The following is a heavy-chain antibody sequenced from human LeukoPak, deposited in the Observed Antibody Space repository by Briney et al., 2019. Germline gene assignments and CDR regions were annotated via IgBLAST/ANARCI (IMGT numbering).Heavy chain of an antibody. CDR3: GRVSSDFWTGYSFDY. D-gene: IGHD3/OR15-3a*01. Sequence: GGSLRLSCAASGFTFDDYAMHWVRQAPGKGLEWVSGISWNSGSIGYADSVKGRFTISRDEFKTTRYLQMNSLRAEDTAVYYCGRVSSDFWTGYSFDYWGQGPLVTVSS. CDR2: ISWNSGSI. J-gene: IGHJ4*02. CDR1: GFTFDDYA. V-gene: IGHV3-9*01.